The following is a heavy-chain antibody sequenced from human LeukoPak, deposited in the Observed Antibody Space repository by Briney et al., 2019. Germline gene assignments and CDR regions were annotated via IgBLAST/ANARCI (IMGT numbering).Heavy chain of an antibody. CDR3: ARVGLDRRGYSGYESFDY. J-gene: IGHJ4*02. Sequence: GGSLRLSCAASGFTLSSSSMNWVRQAPGKGLEWVSSISSSSSYIYYADSLKGRFTISRDNAKNSLYLQINSLRAEDTAVYYCARVGLDRRGYSGYESFDYWGQGTLVTVSS. CDR1: GFTLSSSS. V-gene: IGHV3-21*01. D-gene: IGHD5-12*01. CDR2: ISSSSSYI.